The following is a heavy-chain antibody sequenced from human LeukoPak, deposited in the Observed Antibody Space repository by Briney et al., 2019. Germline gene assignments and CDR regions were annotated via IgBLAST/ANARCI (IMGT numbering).Heavy chain of an antibody. CDR2: IYPRDGST. CDR3: ARDRHYYGSGSYLADFDY. V-gene: IGHV1-46*01. CDR1: GYSFTSNY. J-gene: IGHJ4*02. D-gene: IGHD3-10*01. Sequence: GASVKVSCKASGYSFTSNYIHWVRQAPGQGLEWMGMIYPRDGSTSYAQKFQGRVTVTRDTSTSTVHMELSGLRSEDTAVYYCARDRHYYGSGSYLADFDYWGQGTLVTVSS.